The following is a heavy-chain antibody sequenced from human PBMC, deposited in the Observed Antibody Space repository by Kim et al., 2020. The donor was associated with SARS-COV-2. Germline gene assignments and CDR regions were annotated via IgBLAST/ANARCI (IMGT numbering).Heavy chain of an antibody. D-gene: IGHD2-2*01. Sequence: SETLSLTCTVSGGSISSGGYYWSWIRQHPGKGLEWIGYIYYSGSTYYNPSLKSRVTISVDTSKNQFSLKLSSVTAADTAVYYCARDPCRSTSCYRDGMDVWGQGTTVTVSS. V-gene: IGHV4-31*03. J-gene: IGHJ6*02. CDR3: ARDPCRSTSCYRDGMDV. CDR2: IYYSGST. CDR1: GGSISSGGYY.